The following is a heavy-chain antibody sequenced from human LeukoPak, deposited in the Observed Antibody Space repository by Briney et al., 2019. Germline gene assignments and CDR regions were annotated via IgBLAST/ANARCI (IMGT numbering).Heavy chain of an antibody. CDR3: ARKLRGYSYGMPHWGFDY. CDR2: INHSGST. CDR1: GGSFSGYY. D-gene: IGHD5-18*01. Sequence: SETLSLTCAVYGGSFSGYYWSWIRQPPGKGLEWIGEINHSGSTNYNPSLKSRVTISVDTSKNQFSLKLSSVTAADTAVYYCARKLRGYSYGMPHWGFDYWGQGTLVTDSS. V-gene: IGHV4-34*01. J-gene: IGHJ4*02.